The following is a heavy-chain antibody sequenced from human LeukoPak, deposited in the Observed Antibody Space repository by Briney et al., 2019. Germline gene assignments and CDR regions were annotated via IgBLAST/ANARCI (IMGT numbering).Heavy chain of an antibody. V-gene: IGHV3-48*04. J-gene: IGHJ4*02. Sequence: GGSLRLSCAASGFTFSSYSMNWVRQAPGRGLEWVSYISSSSTIYYADSVKGRFTISRDNAKNSLYLQMNSLRAEDTAVYYCARVMSTAAGSYYFDYWGQGTLVTVPS. CDR2: ISSSSTI. D-gene: IGHD6-13*01. CDR3: ARVMSTAAGSYYFDY. CDR1: GFTFSSYS.